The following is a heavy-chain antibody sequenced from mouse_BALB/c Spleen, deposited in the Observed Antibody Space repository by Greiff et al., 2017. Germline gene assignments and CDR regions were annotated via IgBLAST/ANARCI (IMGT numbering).Heavy chain of an antibody. D-gene: IGHD1-1*01. Sequence: QVQLKESGAELAKPGASVKMSCKASGYTFTSYWMHWVKQRPGQGLEWIGYINPSTGYTEYNQKFKDKATLTADKSSSTAYMQLSSLTSEDSAVYYCGEGTYGSSPWFAYWGQGTLVTVSA. CDR3: GEGTYGSSPWFAY. J-gene: IGHJ3*01. CDR2: INPSTGYT. CDR1: GYTFTSYW. V-gene: IGHV1-7*01.